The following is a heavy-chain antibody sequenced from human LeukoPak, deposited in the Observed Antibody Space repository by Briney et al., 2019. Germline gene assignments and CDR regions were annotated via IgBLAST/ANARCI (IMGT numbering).Heavy chain of an antibody. Sequence: GSLRLFCAGSGFNLRSYCLHWVRQAPGKGLEGVANIKQDGSEKYYVDSVKGRFTISRDNAKNSLYLQMNSLRAEDTAVYYCARHYSRTYCSSTSCTGGFDYWGQGTLVTVSS. CDR3: ARHYSRTYCSSTSCTGGFDY. D-gene: IGHD2-2*01. J-gene: IGHJ4*02. CDR2: IKQDGSEK. CDR1: GFNLRSYC. V-gene: IGHV3-7*01.